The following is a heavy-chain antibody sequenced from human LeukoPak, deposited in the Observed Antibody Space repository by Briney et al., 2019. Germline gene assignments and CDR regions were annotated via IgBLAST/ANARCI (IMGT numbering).Heavy chain of an antibody. V-gene: IGHV4-59*01. CDR1: VGSISSYY. J-gene: IGHJ4*02. CDR2: IYYSGTT. Sequence: SETLSLTCTVSVGSISSYYWSSIRQPPGKGLEWIGYIYYSGTTNYNPSLKSRVTIPVDTSKNQFSLKLSSATAAVTAVYYFAREVFIAAAKYGYGGQGNLVTVSS. CDR3: AREVFIAAAKYGY. D-gene: IGHD6-13*01.